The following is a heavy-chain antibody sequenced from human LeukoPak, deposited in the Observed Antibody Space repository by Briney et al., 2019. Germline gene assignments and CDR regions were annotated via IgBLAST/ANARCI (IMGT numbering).Heavy chain of an antibody. J-gene: IGHJ4*02. D-gene: IGHD1-26*01. CDR3: ARVGGSSEFDY. Sequence: PGGSLRLSCAASGFTFSSYWLHWARQAPGEGLVWVSRINPDGSATAYAASVKGRFTISRDNVRNTLYLQMNSLRAEDTAVYFCARVGGSSEFDYWGQGTLVTVSS. V-gene: IGHV3-74*01. CDR1: GFTFSSYW. CDR2: INPDGSAT.